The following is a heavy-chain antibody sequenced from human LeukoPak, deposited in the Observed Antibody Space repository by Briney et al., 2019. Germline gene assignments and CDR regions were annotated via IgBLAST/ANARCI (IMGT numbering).Heavy chain of an antibody. CDR1: GGSFSGYC. CDR3: ARSRSSGWYSGRFFDY. CDR2: INHSGST. J-gene: IGHJ4*02. Sequence: PSETLSLTCAVYGGSFSGYCWSWIRQPPGKGLEWIGEINHSGSTNYNPSLKSRVTISVDTSKNQFSLKLSSVTAADTAVYYCARSRSSGWYSGRFFDYWGQGTLVTVSS. V-gene: IGHV4-34*01. D-gene: IGHD6-19*01.